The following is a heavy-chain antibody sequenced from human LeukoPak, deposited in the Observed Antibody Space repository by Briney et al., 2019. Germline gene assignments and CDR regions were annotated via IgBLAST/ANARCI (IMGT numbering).Heavy chain of an antibody. CDR1: GFTFRSYS. D-gene: IGHD3-16*01. Sequence: GGSLRLSCAASGFTFRSYSMIWVRQAPGKGLVWVSRINSDGSSTSYADSVKGRFTISRDNAKNTLYLQMNSLRVEDTAVYYCVRALMSPSEYWGQGTLVTASS. CDR3: VRALMSPSEY. V-gene: IGHV3-74*01. J-gene: IGHJ4*02. CDR2: INSDGSST.